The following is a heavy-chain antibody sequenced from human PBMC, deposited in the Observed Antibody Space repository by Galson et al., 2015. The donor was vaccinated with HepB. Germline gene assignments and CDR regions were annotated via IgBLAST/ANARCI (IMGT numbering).Heavy chain of an antibody. CDR1: GFTFSSYG. CDR2: IRYDGTNK. Sequence: SLRLSCAASGFTFSSYGMHWVRQAPGKGLEWVAFIRYDGTNKYYADSVKGRFTISRDNSKNTLFLQMNSLRPEDTAVYFCAKVHVVATVNPPDYWGQGTLVTVSS. D-gene: IGHD5-12*01. J-gene: IGHJ4*02. CDR3: AKVHVVATVNPPDY. V-gene: IGHV3-30*02.